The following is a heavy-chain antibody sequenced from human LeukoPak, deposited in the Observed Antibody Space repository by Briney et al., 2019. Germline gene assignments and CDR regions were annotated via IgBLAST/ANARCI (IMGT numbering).Heavy chain of an antibody. D-gene: IGHD3-9*01. CDR1: GGSISSYY. CDR2: IYTSGST. V-gene: IGHV4-4*07. CDR3: AREITYYDILTGPAYFDY. J-gene: IGHJ4*02. Sequence: SETLSLTCTVSGGSISSYYWSWIRQPAGKGLEWIGRIYTSGSTNYNPSLKSRVTMSVDTSKNQFSLKLSSVTAADTAVYYCAREITYYDILTGPAYFDYWGQGTLATVSS.